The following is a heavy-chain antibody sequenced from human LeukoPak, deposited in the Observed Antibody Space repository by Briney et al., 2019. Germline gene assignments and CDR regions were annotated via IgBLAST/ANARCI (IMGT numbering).Heavy chain of an antibody. J-gene: IGHJ4*02. D-gene: IGHD4-17*01. V-gene: IGHV4-30-4*01. CDR1: GGSLSSGDYY. CDR2: IYYSGST. Sequence: SETLSLTCTVSGGSLSSGDYYWSWIRQPPGKGLEWIGYIYYSGSTYYNPSLKSRVTISVDTSKNQFSLKLSSVTAADTAVFFCARVGDGDTFDYWGQGTLVTVSS. CDR3: ARVGDGDTFDY.